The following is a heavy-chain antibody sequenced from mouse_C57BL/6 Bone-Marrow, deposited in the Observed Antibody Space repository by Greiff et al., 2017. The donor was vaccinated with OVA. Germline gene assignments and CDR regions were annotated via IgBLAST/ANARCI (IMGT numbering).Heavy chain of an antibody. CDR1: GFTFTDYY. CDR2: IRNKANGYTT. D-gene: IGHD1-1*01. V-gene: IGHV7-3*01. CDR3: ARYRGSSLYYFDY. J-gene: IGHJ2*01. Sequence: EVMLVESGGGLVQPGGSLSLSCAASGFTFTDYYMSWVRQPPGKALEWLGFIRNKANGYTTEYSASVKGRFTISRDNSQSILYLQMNALRAEDSATYYCARYRGSSLYYFDYWGQGTTLTVSS.